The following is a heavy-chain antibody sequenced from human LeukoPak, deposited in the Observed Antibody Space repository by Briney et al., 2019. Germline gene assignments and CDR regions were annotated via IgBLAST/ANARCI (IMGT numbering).Heavy chain of an antibody. J-gene: IGHJ6*03. CDR1: GFTFSSYC. CDR3: ARAFLEWLLQEYYYYYYMDV. CDR2: IKQDGSKK. Sequence: GGSLRLSCAASGFTFSSYCMNWVRQAPGKGLEWVANIKQDGSKKYYVDSVKGRFTISRDNAKNSLYLQMNSLRAEDTAVYYCARAFLEWLLQEYYYYYYMDVWGKGTTATVSS. V-gene: IGHV3-7*04. D-gene: IGHD3-3*02.